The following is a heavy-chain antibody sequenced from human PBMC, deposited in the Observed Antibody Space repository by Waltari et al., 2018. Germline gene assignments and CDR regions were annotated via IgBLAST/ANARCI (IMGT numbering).Heavy chain of an antibody. J-gene: IGHJ4*02. CDR1: GFTFSSYG. Sequence: QVQLVESGGGVVKPGRSLRLSCAASGFTFSSYGMNWVRQAPGKGLEWVAVNSYDGSNKYYADSVKGRFTISRDNSKNTLYLQMNSLRAKDTAVYYCSRSRFGGPLDYWGQGTLVTVSS. V-gene: IGHV3-30*03. CDR2: NSYDGSNK. D-gene: IGHD3-10*01. CDR3: SRSRFGGPLDY.